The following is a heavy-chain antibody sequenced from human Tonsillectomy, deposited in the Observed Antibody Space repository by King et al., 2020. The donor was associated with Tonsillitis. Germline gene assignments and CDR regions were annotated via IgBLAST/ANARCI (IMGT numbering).Heavy chain of an antibody. J-gene: IGHJ3*02. CDR2: ISGSGGST. V-gene: IGHV3-23*04. CDR1: GFTFISYD. CDR3: AKVGNLLTADVFDI. D-gene: IGHD2-15*01. Sequence: VQLVESGGGLVQPGGSLRLSCAASGFTFISYDMSWVRQAPGKGLEWVSGISGSGGSTYYADSVKGRFTISRDNSNNMLYLRMNSLRAEDTAVYYCAKVGNLLTADVFDIWGQGTMVTVSS.